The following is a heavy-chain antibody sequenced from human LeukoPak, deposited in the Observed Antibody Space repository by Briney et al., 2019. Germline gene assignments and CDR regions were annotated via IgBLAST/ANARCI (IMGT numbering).Heavy chain of an antibody. D-gene: IGHD2-2*01. CDR2: ISGSGGST. CDR1: GFTFSSYA. CDR3: AKGIVVVPAAIAHLSYYYYGMDV. V-gene: IGHV3-23*01. Sequence: GGSLRLSCAASGFTFSSYAMSWVRQAPGKGLEWVSAISGSGGSTYYADSVKGRFTTSRDNSKNTLYLQMNSLRAEDTAVYYCAKGIVVVPAAIAHLSYYYYGMDVWGQGTTVTVSS. J-gene: IGHJ6*02.